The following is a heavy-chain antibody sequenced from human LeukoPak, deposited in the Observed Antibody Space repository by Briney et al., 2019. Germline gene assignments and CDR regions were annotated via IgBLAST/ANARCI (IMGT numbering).Heavy chain of an antibody. Sequence: EASVKVSCKASGYTFTGYYMHWVRQAPGQGLEWMGWINPNSGGTNYAQKFQGRVTMTRDTSISTAYMELSRLRSDDTAVYYCSRAPRYRSSTSCYFGWFDPWGQGTLVTVSS. CDR2: INPNSGGT. CDR1: GYTFTGYY. V-gene: IGHV1-2*02. J-gene: IGHJ5*02. CDR3: SRAPRYRSSTSCYFGWFDP. D-gene: IGHD2-2*01.